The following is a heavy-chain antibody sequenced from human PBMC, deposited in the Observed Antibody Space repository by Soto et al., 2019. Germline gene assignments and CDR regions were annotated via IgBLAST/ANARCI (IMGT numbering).Heavy chain of an antibody. CDR2: ISYDASNK. D-gene: IGHD3-10*02. CDR3: ERECSRSTYHDMDI. V-gene: IGHV3-30*03. Sequence: GGYLRLSCAASGFAFSSYCMHWVRQAPGKGLEWEAVISYDASNKDYADSVKGRFTISRDNYNKTRYLQMNSLRAGDTAMYYYERECSRSTYHDMDIWGQGTTVTASS. J-gene: IGHJ6*02. CDR1: GFAFSSYC.